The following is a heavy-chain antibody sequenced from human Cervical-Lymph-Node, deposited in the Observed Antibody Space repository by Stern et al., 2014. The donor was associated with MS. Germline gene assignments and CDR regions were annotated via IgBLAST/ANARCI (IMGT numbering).Heavy chain of an antibody. CDR1: GYSFTAYY. CDR2: IDPNSGGT. V-gene: IGHV1-2*02. Sequence: QVQLVQSGAEVKKPGASVKVSCKASGYSFTAYYMHWVRQAPGKGLEWMVWIDPNSGGTKSAQNFQCRFTMTRDTSISTFYMELSGLTSDDTAVFYCARERHSMDVWGQGTTVTVSS. J-gene: IGHJ6*02. CDR3: ARERHSMDV.